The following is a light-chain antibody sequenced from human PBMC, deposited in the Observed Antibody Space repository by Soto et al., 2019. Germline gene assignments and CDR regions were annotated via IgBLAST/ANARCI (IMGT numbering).Light chain of an antibody. CDR1: SSDVGAYTS. Sequence: QSVLTQPASVSGSPGQSITISCSGTSSDVGAYTSVSWYQQHPGKAPKLRIYEVSNRPSGVSNRFSGSKSANTASLTISGLQADDEAHYYCTSYTSDNRSYVFGTGTKLTVL. V-gene: IGLV2-14*01. CDR3: TSYTSDNRSYV. J-gene: IGLJ1*01. CDR2: EVS.